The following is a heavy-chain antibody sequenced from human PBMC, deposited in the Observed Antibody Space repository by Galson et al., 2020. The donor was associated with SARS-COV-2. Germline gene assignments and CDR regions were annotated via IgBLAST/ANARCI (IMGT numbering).Heavy chain of an antibody. CDR2: IYSGGST. Sequence: GESLKISCAASGFTVSSNYMSWVRQAPGKGLEWVSVIYSGGSTYYADSVKGRFTISRDNSKNTLYLQMNSLRAEDTAVYYCARGAYNWNDWVYYFDYWGQGTLVTVSS. D-gene: IGHD1-20*01. J-gene: IGHJ4*02. CDR1: GFTVSSNY. V-gene: IGHV3-53*01. CDR3: ARGAYNWNDWVYYFDY.